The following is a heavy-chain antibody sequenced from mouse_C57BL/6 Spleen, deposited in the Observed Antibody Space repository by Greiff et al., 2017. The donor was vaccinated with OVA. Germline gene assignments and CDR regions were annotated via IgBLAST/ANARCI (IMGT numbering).Heavy chain of an antibody. CDR1: GYAFSSSW. Sequence: VQVVESGPELVKPGASVKISCKASGYAFSSSWMNWVKQRPGKGLEWIGRIYPGDGDTNYNGKFKGKATLTADKSSSTAYMQLSSLTSEDSAVYFCADGNAMDYWGQGTSVTVSS. V-gene: IGHV1-82*01. J-gene: IGHJ4*01. CDR2: IYPGDGDT. CDR3: ADGNAMDY.